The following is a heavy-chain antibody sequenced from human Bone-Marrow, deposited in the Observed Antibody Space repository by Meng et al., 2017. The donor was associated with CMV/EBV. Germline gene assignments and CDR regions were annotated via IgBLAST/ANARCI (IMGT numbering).Heavy chain of an antibody. Sequence: ASVKVSCKASGYTFTGYYMHRVRQAPGQGLEWMGWINPNSGGTNYAQKFQGRVTMTRDTSISTAYMELSRLRSDDTAVYYCARALKSYSGSYIPVFDYWGQGTLVTVSS. D-gene: IGHD1-26*01. V-gene: IGHV1-2*02. CDR1: GYTFTGYY. J-gene: IGHJ4*02. CDR2: INPNSGGT. CDR3: ARALKSYSGSYIPVFDY.